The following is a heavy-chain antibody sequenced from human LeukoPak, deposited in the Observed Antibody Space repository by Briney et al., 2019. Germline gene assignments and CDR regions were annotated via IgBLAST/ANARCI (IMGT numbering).Heavy chain of an antibody. V-gene: IGHV3-48*03. J-gene: IGHJ4*02. CDR1: GFTFSNYE. CDR2: ISISGERS. Sequence: GGSLRLSCAASGFTFSNYEMIGVRQAPGKGVEGLSYISISGERSLYADAVRGRATISRDNAKNSLYLQMNSLSTEDTAGYHCARESHRGGYRFDYWGQGSLVTASS. D-gene: IGHD3-22*01. CDR3: ARESHRGGYRFDY.